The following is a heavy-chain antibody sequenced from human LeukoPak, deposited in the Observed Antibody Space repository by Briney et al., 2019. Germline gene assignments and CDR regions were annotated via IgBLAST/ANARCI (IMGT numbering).Heavy chain of an antibody. CDR1: VVSISSYY. CDR3: ARDVYYYDSSHSRAFDI. Sequence: SETLSLTCTVSVVSISSYYWSWIRQPPGKGLEWIGDIYYSGSTNYNPSLKSRLTISVDTYKNHFSLKLSSVTAADTAVYYCARDVYYYDSSHSRAFDIWGQGTMVTVSS. CDR2: IYYSGST. J-gene: IGHJ3*02. V-gene: IGHV4-59*01. D-gene: IGHD3-22*01.